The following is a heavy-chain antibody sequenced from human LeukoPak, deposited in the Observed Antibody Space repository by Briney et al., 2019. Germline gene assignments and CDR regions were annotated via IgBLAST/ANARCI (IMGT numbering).Heavy chain of an antibody. CDR2: IYYSGST. V-gene: IGHV4-59*01. CDR3: ARDDMKRAFDI. J-gene: IGHJ3*02. D-gene: IGHD3-9*01. Sequence: ETLSLACTVSGGSISSYYWSWIRQPPGKGLEWIGYIYYSGSTNYNPSLKSRVTISVDTSKNQFSLKLSSVTAADTAVYYCARDDMKRAFDIWGQGTMVTVSS. CDR1: GGSISSYY.